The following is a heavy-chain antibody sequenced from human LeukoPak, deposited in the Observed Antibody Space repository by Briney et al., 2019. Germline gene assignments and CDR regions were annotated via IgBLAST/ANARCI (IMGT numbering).Heavy chain of an antibody. V-gene: IGHV1-8*03. CDR3: AGMSYYDNSGPNWFDP. CDR1: GYTFTSYD. J-gene: IGHJ5*02. Sequence: GASVKVSCKASGYTFTSYDINWVRQATGQGLEWMGWMNPNSGNTGYAQKFQGRVTITRNTSISTAYMELSSLRSEDTAVYYCAGMSYYDNSGPNWFDPWGQGTLVTVSS. CDR2: MNPNSGNT. D-gene: IGHD3-22*01.